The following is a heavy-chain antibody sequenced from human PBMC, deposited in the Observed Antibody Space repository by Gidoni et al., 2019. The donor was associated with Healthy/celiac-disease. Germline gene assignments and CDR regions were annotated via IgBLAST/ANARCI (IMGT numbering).Heavy chain of an antibody. V-gene: IGHV3-66*01. D-gene: IGHD4-17*01. J-gene: IGHJ4*02. Sequence: EVQLVESGGGLVQPGGSLRLSCAASGFTVSSNYMSWVRQAPGKGLEWVSVIYSGGSTYYADSVKGRFTISRDNAKNTLYLQMNSLRAEDTAVYYCAREFRWGDYLGGFDYWGQGTLVTVSS. CDR2: IYSGGST. CDR1: GFTVSSNY. CDR3: AREFRWGDYLGGFDY.